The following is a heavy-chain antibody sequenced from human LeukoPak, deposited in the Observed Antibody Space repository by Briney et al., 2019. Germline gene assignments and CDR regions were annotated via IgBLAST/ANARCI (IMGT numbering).Heavy chain of an antibody. CDR2: ISSSGSTI. J-gene: IGHJ4*02. V-gene: IGHV3-48*03. D-gene: IGHD6-13*01. Sequence: PGGSLRLSCAASGLTFSSYEMNWVRQAPGKGLEWVSYISSSGSTIYYADSVKGRFTISRDNAKNSLYLQMNSLRAEDTAVYYCARVGQQLVLDYFDYWGQGTLVTASS. CDR3: ARVGQQLVLDYFDY. CDR1: GLTFSSYE.